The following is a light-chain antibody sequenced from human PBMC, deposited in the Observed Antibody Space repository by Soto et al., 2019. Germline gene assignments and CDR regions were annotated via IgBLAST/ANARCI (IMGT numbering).Light chain of an antibody. J-gene: IGLJ3*02. CDR2: TSN. CDR1: TSNIGGNI. Sequence: QSVLTQPPSASGTPGQRVTISCSGSTSNIGGNIVNWYQQLPGTAPKLLIYTSNLRPSGVPDRFSGSKSGTSASLAISGLQSEDEAEYFCAAWDDSLNGLVFGGGTKLTVL. CDR3: AAWDDSLNGLV. V-gene: IGLV1-44*01.